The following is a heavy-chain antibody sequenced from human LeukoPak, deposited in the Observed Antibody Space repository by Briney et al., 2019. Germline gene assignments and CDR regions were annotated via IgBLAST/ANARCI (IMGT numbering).Heavy chain of an antibody. V-gene: IGHV1-8*03. D-gene: IGHD6-13*01. CDR3: ARAPRPYSSSWPYYFDY. Sequence: ASVKVSCKASGYTFTDYDINWVRQATGQGLEWMGWMNPNSGNTGYPQKFQGRVTITRNTSISTAYMELSSLRSEDTAVYYCARAPRPYSSSWPYYFDYWGQGTLVTVSS. J-gene: IGHJ4*02. CDR1: GYTFTDYD. CDR2: MNPNSGNT.